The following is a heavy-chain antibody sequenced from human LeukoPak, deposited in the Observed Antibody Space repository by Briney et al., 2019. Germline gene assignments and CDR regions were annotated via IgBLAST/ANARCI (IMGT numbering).Heavy chain of an antibody. CDR1: GGSINNYY. CDR2: IYYSGST. Sequence: SETLSLTCTVSGGSINNYYWSWIRQPPGKGLEWIGYIYYSGSTNYNPSLNSRVTISVDTSKNQFSLRLSSVTAADTAVYYCARPGIAATGNAFDIWGQGTMVTVSS. D-gene: IGHD6-13*01. J-gene: IGHJ3*02. V-gene: IGHV4-59*08. CDR3: ARPGIAATGNAFDI.